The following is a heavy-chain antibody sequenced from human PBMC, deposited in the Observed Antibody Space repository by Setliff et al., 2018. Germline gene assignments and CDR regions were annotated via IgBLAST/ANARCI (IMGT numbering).Heavy chain of an antibody. CDR3: ARDGSPQDSLDSKTYYYDALDV. J-gene: IGHJ3*01. CDR1: GFTFSSYW. D-gene: IGHD3-22*01. CDR2: IQEDGGQE. V-gene: IGHV3-7*01. Sequence: GGSLRLSCAASGFTFSSYWMTWVRQAPGKGLEWVANIQEDGGQENYVDSVKGRFTISRDNTENSVFLQMNSLRVEDTAVYYCARDGSPQDSLDSKTYYYDALDVWGQGTMVTV.